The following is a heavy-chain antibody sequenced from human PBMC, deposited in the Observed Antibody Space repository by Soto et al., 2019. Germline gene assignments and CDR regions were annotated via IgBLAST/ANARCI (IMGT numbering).Heavy chain of an antibody. CDR3: ARENDYGDYVAFDI. CDR1: GYTFTSYA. V-gene: IGHV1-3*02. D-gene: IGHD4-17*01. Sequence: GASVKVSCKASGYTFTSYAMHWVRQAPGQRLEWMGWSNAGNGNTKYSQEFQGRVTITRDTSASTAYMELSSLRSEDMAVYYCARENDYGDYVAFDIWGQGTMVTVSS. CDR2: SNAGNGNT. J-gene: IGHJ3*02.